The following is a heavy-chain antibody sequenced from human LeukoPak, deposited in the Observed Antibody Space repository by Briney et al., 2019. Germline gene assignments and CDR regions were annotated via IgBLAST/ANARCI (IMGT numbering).Heavy chain of an antibody. CDR1: GYTFTDHY. Sequence: ASVKVSCKASGYTFTDHYMHWVRQAPGQGLEWMGWINPNSDGINNYAHKFQGRVTMTRDTSISTAYMELSGLTSDDTAVYYCASQTYYYDSSGYGYYYYMDVWGKGTPVTASS. D-gene: IGHD3-22*01. V-gene: IGHV1-2*07. J-gene: IGHJ6*03. CDR3: ASQTYYYDSSGYGYYYYMDV. CDR2: INPNSDGI.